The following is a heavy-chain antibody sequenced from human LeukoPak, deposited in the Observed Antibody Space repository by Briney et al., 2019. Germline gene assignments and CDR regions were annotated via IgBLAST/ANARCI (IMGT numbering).Heavy chain of an antibody. CDR1: GGSISSYY. CDR2: IYYSGST. CDR3: ASNYYGSGSDY. Sequence: SETLSLTCTVSGGSISSYYWSWIRQPPGKGLEWIGYIYYSGSTNYNPSLKSRVTISVDTSKNQFSLKLSSVTAADTAVYYCASNYYGSGSDYWGQGTLVTVSS. V-gene: IGHV4-59*08. D-gene: IGHD3-10*01. J-gene: IGHJ4*02.